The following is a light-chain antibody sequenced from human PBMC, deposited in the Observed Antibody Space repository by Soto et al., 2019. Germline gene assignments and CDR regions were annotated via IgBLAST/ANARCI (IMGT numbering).Light chain of an antibody. V-gene: IGKV3-20*01. CDR1: QSVISRN. CDR2: GAS. CDR3: QQYGSSPQPIT. Sequence: IVLTQSPGTLSLSPGERATLSCRASQSVISRNLAWYQQKPGQAPRLLIYGASSRATGIPDRFSGSGSGTDFTLTISRLEPEDFAVYYCQQYGSSPQPITFGQGTRLEIK. J-gene: IGKJ5*01.